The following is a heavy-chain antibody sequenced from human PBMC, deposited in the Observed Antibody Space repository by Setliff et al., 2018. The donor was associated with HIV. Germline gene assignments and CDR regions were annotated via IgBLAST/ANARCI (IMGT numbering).Heavy chain of an antibody. CDR3: VRGYRSAWNSWFDA. J-gene: IGHJ5*02. CDR2: LNPSEGTT. V-gene: IGHV1-46*01. D-gene: IGHD6-19*01. Sequence: GASVKVSCKASGYTFTTYYIHWVRQAPGQGLEWMGILNPSEGTTSFAQKFQGRLTMTRDTSTSTVYMDLSSLRADDTAVYYCVRGYRSAWNSWFDAWGQGTQVTVSS. CDR1: GYTFTTYY.